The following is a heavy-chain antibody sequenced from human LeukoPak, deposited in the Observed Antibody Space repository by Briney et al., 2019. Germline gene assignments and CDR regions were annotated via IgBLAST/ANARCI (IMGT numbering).Heavy chain of an antibody. D-gene: IGHD1-1*01. J-gene: IGHJ4*02. CDR1: GFTFDDYG. Sequence: GGSLRLSCAASGFTFDDYGMSWVRQAPGKGLEWVSGINWNGGSTGYADSVKGRFTISRDNAKNSLYLQMSSLRAEDTALYYCARDSYGYESDYWGQGTLVTVSS. CDR3: ARDSYGYESDY. V-gene: IGHV3-20*04. CDR2: INWNGGST.